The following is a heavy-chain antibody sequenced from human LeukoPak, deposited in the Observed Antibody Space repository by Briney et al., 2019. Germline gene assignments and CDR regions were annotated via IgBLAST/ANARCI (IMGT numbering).Heavy chain of an antibody. D-gene: IGHD3-22*01. V-gene: IGHV1-69*05. CDR2: IIPIFGTA. J-gene: IGHJ4*02. CDR1: VGTFSSYA. CDR3: ARNYDSSGYGLGY. Sequence: SVKVSCKASVGTFSSYAISWVRQAPGQGLERVGGIIPIFGTANYAQKFQGRVTITTDESTSTAYMELSSLRSEDTAVYCCARNYDSSGYGLGYWGQGTLVTVSS.